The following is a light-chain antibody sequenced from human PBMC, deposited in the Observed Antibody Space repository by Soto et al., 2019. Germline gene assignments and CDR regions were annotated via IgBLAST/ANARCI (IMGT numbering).Light chain of an antibody. Sequence: QSALTQPASVSGSPGQSITISCTGTSSDVGGYNYVSWYQQHPGKAPKLMIYDVSNRPSGVSTRFSGSKSGNTASLTISGLQAEDEADYYCSSYTSSPHVVLGGGTKLTVL. CDR1: SSDVGGYNY. CDR3: SSYTSSPHVV. J-gene: IGLJ2*01. V-gene: IGLV2-14*01. CDR2: DVS.